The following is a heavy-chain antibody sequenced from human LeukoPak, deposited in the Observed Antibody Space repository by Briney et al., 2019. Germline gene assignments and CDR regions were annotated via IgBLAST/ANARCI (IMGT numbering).Heavy chain of an antibody. V-gene: IGHV1-69*05. CDR3: ARHDRDGYNSDY. D-gene: IGHD5-24*01. CDR1: GGTFSSYA. Sequence: ASVKLTCKASGGTFSSYAISWVRHAPGQGLEWMGRIIPIFGTANYAQKLQGIITITTNESTSTAYMELSSLRAEDTAVYYCARHDRDGYNSDYWGQGTLVTVSS. CDR2: IIPIFGTA. J-gene: IGHJ4*02.